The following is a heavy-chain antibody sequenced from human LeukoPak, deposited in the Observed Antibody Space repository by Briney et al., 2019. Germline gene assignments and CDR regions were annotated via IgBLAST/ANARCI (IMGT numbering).Heavy chain of an antibody. J-gene: IGHJ4*02. V-gene: IGHV3-7*01. CDR1: GFTFSRYW. CDR2: IKQDGSEK. Sequence: GGSLRLSCAASGFTFSRYWMTWVRQTPGKGLEWVTNIKQDGSEKYYVDSVKGRFTVSRDNARNSVFLQMYSLRAEDTAVYYCARVSNGNNFDYWGQGTLVTVSS. CDR3: ARVSNGNNFDY.